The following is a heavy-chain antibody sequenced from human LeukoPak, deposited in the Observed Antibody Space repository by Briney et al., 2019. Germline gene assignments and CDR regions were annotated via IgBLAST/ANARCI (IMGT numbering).Heavy chain of an antibody. V-gene: IGHV1-2*06. CDR2: INPNSGGT. D-gene: IGHD3-3*01. Sequence: ASVKVSCKASGYTFTGYYMHWVRQAPGQGLEWMGRINPNSGGTNYAQKFQGRVTMTRDTSISTAYMELSRLRSDDTAVYYCARVKIFGVVIIDYWGQGTLVTVSS. J-gene: IGHJ4*02. CDR3: ARVKIFGVVIIDY. CDR1: GYTFTGYY.